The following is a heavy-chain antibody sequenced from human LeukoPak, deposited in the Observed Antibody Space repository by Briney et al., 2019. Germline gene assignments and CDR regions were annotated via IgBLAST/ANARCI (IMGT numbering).Heavy chain of an antibody. Sequence: GGSLRLSCAASGFTFSRYWMSWVRQAPGKGLEWVSSISSSSSYIYYADSVKGRFTISRDNSKNTLYLQMNSLRAEDTAVYYCARDYYDSSGSDAFDIWGQGTMVTVSS. CDR2: ISSSSSYI. V-gene: IGHV3-21*04. CDR3: ARDYYDSSGSDAFDI. CDR1: GFTFSRYW. D-gene: IGHD3-22*01. J-gene: IGHJ3*02.